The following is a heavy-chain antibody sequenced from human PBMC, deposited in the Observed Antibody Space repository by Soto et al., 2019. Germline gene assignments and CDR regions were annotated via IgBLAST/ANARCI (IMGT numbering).Heavy chain of an antibody. V-gene: IGHV4-4*07. CDR2: IYTSGST. CDR3: ARDLYYDFWSGSRGNWFDP. Sequence: PSETLSLTCTVSGGSISSYYWSWIRQPAGKGLEWIGRIYTSGSTNYNPSLKSRVTMSVDTSKNQFSLKLSSVIAADTAVYYCARDLYYDFWSGSRGNWFDPWGQGTLVTVSS. CDR1: GGSISSYY. D-gene: IGHD3-3*01. J-gene: IGHJ5*02.